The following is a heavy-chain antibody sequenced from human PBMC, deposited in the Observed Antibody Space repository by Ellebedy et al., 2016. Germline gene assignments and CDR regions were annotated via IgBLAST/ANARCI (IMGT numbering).Heavy chain of an antibody. CDR1: GGSISSYY. V-gene: IGHV4-59*01. J-gene: IGHJ6*03. Sequence: SETLSLXXTVSGGSISSYYWSWIRQPPGKGLEWIGYIYYSGSTNYNPSLKSRVTISVDTSKNQFSLKLSSVTAADTAVYYCARAPYSSSWPIYYYYMDVWGKGTTVTVSS. CDR3: ARAPYSSSWPIYYYYMDV. CDR2: IYYSGST. D-gene: IGHD6-13*01.